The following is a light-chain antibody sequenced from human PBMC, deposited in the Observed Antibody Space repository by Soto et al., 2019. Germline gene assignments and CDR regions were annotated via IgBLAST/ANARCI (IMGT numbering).Light chain of an antibody. CDR2: DAS. V-gene: IGKV1-5*01. Sequence: IQLTQSPSTLSASVGARVTLTCTASQSISSWLAWYQQKPGKAPKLLIYDASSLESGVPSRFSGSGSGTEFTLTISSLQPDDFATYYCQQYNSYSQTWTFGQGTKVDI. J-gene: IGKJ1*01. CDR3: QQYNSYSQTWT. CDR1: QSISSW.